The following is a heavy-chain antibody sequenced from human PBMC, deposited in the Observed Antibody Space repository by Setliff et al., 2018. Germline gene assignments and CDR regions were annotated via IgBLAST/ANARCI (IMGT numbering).Heavy chain of an antibody. CDR2: VYHSGTA. J-gene: IGHJ4*02. Sequence: SETLSLTCTVSGGSLGTYYWTLIRQPPGKGLEWIASVYHSGTAYYSPSLKSRVTMSVDTSKNQFSLKLRSVTAADTAVYFCARGGTFRYFDYWGQGTPVTSPQ. CDR3: ARGGTFRYFDY. V-gene: IGHV4-59*01. D-gene: IGHD3-16*01. CDR1: GGSLGTYY.